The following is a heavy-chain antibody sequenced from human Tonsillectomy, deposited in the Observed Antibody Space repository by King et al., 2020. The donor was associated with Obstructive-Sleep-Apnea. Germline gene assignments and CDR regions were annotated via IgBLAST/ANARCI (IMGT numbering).Heavy chain of an antibody. Sequence: VQLQESGPGLVKPSETLSLTCTVSGGSISSYYWSWIRQPPGKGLEWIGYIYYSGTTNYNPSLKSRVTISADTSKNQFSLKVSSVTAADTAVYYCAREHDSRGYYPTIDYWGQGTLVTVSS. CDR2: IYYSGTT. CDR3: AREHDSRGYYPTIDY. CDR1: GGSISSYY. V-gene: IGHV4-59*01. D-gene: IGHD3-22*01. J-gene: IGHJ4*02.